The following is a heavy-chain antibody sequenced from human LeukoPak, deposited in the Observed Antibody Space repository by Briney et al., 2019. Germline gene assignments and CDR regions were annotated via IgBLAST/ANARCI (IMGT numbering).Heavy chain of an antibody. D-gene: IGHD6-19*01. CDR1: GFTFSSFW. CDR2: ISSDGSGT. CDR3: VRGHSSGWYRFDD. V-gene: IGHV3-74*01. Sequence: GGSLRLPCATSGFTFSSFWMHWVRQTPGKGLGWVSRISSDGSGTTYADSVKGRFTISRDNAKNTLYLQMNSLRVEDTAVFYCVRGHSSGWYRFDDWGQGTLVTVSS. J-gene: IGHJ4*02.